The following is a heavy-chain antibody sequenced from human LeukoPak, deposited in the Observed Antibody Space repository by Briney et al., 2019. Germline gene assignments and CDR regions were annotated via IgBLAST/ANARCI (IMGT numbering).Heavy chain of an antibody. V-gene: IGHV1-2*02. CDR3: ARDGYCSGGTCPDLDY. J-gene: IGHJ4*02. CDR2: INANSGGT. CDR1: GYSFTGYY. Sequence: ASVKVSCKASGYSFTGYYMHWVRQAPGQGLEWMGWINANSGGTQYAQKFQGRFTMTRDTSISTAYMELTRLRSDDTAVYYCARDGYCSGGTCPDLDYRGQGTLVTVSS. D-gene: IGHD2-15*01.